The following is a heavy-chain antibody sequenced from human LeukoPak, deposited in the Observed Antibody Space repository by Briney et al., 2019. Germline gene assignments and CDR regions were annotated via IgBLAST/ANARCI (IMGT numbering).Heavy chain of an antibody. CDR3: ARGYFDNSGYSAPFHY. Sequence: SETLSLTCTVSGGSISTYYWSWIRQPPGKGLEWIGYIHYSGSTNYNPSLKSRVTISVDTSKNQFSPKLSSVTAADTAVYYCARGYFDNSGYSAPFHYWGQGTLVTVSS. D-gene: IGHD3-22*01. J-gene: IGHJ4*02. CDR2: IHYSGST. V-gene: IGHV4-59*01. CDR1: GGSISTYY.